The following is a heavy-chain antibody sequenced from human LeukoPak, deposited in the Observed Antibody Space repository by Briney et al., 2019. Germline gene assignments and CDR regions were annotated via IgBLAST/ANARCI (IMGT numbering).Heavy chain of an antibody. CDR2: IYYSGST. CDR1: GGSISSYY. CDR3: ARGLTAAGTDYYYGMDV. D-gene: IGHD6-13*01. Sequence: PSETLSLTCTVSGGSISSYYWSWIRQPPGKGLEWIGYIYYSGSTNYNPSLKSRATISVDTSKNQFSLKLSSVTAADTAVYYCARGLTAAGTDYYYGMDVWGQGTTVTVSS. V-gene: IGHV4-59*01. J-gene: IGHJ6*02.